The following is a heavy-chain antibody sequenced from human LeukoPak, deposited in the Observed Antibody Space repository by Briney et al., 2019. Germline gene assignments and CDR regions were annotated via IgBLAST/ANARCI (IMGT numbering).Heavy chain of an antibody. CDR1: GYTFTSYD. CDR2: MNPNSGNT. D-gene: IGHD3-3*01. J-gene: IGHJ4*02. Sequence: ASVKVSCKASGYTFTSYDINWVRQATGQGLEWMGWMNPNSGNTGYAQKFQGRVTMTRNTSISTAYMELSSLRSEDTAVYYCARGFYRRYYDFWSGYRDFDYWGQGTLVTVSS. CDR3: ARGFYRRYYDFWSGYRDFDY. V-gene: IGHV1-8*01.